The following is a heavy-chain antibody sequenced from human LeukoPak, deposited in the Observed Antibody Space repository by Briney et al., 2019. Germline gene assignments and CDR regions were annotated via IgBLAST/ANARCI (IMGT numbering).Heavy chain of an antibody. Sequence: ASVKVSCKASGYTFTSYDINWVRQATGQGLEWMGWMNPNSGNTGYAQKFQGRVTMTRNTSISTAYMELSSLRSEDTAVYHCARGAPYDFWSGYYLGYYYYYYGMDVWGQGTTVTVSS. D-gene: IGHD3-3*01. J-gene: IGHJ6*02. CDR3: ARGAPYDFWSGYYLGYYYYYYGMDV. CDR2: MNPNSGNT. V-gene: IGHV1-8*01. CDR1: GYTFTSYD.